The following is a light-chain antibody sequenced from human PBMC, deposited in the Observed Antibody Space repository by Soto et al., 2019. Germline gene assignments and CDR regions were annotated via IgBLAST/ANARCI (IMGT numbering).Light chain of an antibody. J-gene: IGLJ1*01. CDR2: EVD. V-gene: IGLV2-8*01. CDR3: SSYAGSNNPLG. CDR1: SSDVGSYNY. Sequence: QSALTQPPSASGSPGQSVTISCTGTSSDVGSYNYVSWYQQHPGKAPKLIIYEVDKRPSGVPDRFSGSKSGNTASLTVSGLQAEDEAGFYCSSYAGSNNPLGFGTGTKVTVL.